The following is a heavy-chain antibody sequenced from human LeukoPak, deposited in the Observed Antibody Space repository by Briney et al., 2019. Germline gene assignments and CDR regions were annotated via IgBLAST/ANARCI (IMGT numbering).Heavy chain of an antibody. CDR1: GGTFSSYV. CDR2: IIPIFGTA. D-gene: IGHD3-22*01. J-gene: IGHJ4*02. V-gene: IGHV1-69*05. CDR3: ARDPGDSSGYYSSRNYYFDS. Sequence: ASVKVSCKASGGTFSSYVISWVRQAPGQGLEWMGGIIPIFGTANYARKFQGRVTITTDESTGTAYMELTSLRSEDTAVHYCARDPGDSSGYYSSRNYYFDSWGQGTLVTVSS.